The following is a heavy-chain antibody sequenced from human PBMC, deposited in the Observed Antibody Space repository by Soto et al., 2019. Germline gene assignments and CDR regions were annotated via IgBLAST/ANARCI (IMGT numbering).Heavy chain of an antibody. CDR2: INHSGGT. CDR3: AREVLLWFGEPQGMDV. D-gene: IGHD3-10*01. Sequence: SETLSLTCAVYGGSFSGYYWSWIRQPPGKGLEWIGEINHSGGTNYNPSLKSRVTISVDTSKNQFSLKLSSVTAADTAVYYCAREVLLWFGEPQGMDVWGQGTTVTVSS. V-gene: IGHV4-34*01. CDR1: GGSFSGYY. J-gene: IGHJ6*02.